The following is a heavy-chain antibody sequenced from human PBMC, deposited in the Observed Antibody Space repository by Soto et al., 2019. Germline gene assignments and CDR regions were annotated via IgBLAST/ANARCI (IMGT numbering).Heavy chain of an antibody. J-gene: IGHJ5*02. V-gene: IGHV3-33*01. CDR3: ARDLGMNWFDP. Sequence: QVQLVESGGGVVQPGRSLRLSCAASGFTFSSYGMHWVRQAPGKGLEWVAVIWYDGSNKYCADSVKGRFTISRDNSKNTLYLQMNSLRAEDTAVYYCARDLGMNWFDPWGQGTLVTVSS. CDR1: GFTFSSYG. CDR2: IWYDGSNK.